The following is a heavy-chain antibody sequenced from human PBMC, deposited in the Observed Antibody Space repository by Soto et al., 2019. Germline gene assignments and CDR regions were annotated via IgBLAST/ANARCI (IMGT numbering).Heavy chain of an antibody. D-gene: IGHD4-17*01. J-gene: IGHJ4*02. Sequence: SVKVSCKASGGTFSSYAISWVRQAPGQGLEWMGGIIPIFGTANYAQKFQGRVTITADESTSTAYMELSSLRSEDTAVYYCARDAEPHDYGRGYFDYWGQGTLVTVSS. CDR1: GGTFSSYA. CDR3: ARDAEPHDYGRGYFDY. CDR2: IIPIFGTA. V-gene: IGHV1-69*13.